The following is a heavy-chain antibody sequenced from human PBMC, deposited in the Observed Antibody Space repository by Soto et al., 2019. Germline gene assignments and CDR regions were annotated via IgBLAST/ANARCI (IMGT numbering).Heavy chain of an antibody. V-gene: IGHV1-69*13. D-gene: IGHD3-22*01. CDR2: IIPIFGTA. J-gene: IGHJ6*02. Sequence: SVKVSCKASGGTFSSYAISWVRQAPGQGLEWMGGIIPIFGTANYAQKFQGRVTITADESTSTAYMELSSLRSEDTAVYYCARTLYYYDSSGYYHPLIDYYYYGMDVWGQGTTVTVSS. CDR3: ARTLYYYDSSGYYHPLIDYYYYGMDV. CDR1: GGTFSSYA.